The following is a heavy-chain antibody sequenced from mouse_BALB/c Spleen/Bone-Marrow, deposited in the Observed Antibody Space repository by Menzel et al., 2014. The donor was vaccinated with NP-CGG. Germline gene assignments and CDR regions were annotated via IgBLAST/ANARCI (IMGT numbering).Heavy chain of an antibody. CDR3: ARGSYCEGAMDY. V-gene: IGHV2-9*02. Sequence: VQRVESGPGLVAPSRILFITCTVSGFSLTSYGVHWVRQPPGKVLEWRGVIWAGGSANYNSAHMSRVSISKDNTKSQVFLQMNSLQTDHTAMYYSARGSYCEGAMDYWGQGTSGTVSS. J-gene: IGHJ4*01. CDR2: IWAGGSA. CDR1: GFSLTSYG. D-gene: IGHD1-1*01.